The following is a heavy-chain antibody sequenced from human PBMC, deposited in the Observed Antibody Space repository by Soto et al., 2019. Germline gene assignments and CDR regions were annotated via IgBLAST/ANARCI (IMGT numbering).Heavy chain of an antibody. CDR2: IYYSGST. J-gene: IGHJ4*02. CDR1: GGSISSDDYY. V-gene: IGHV4-30-4*01. CDR3: ARDTVSCSGGSCYGY. D-gene: IGHD2-15*01. Sequence: LSLTCTVSGGSISSDDYYWSWIRQPPGKGLEWIGYIYYSGSTYYNPSLKSRVTISVDTSKNQFSLKLSSVTAADTAVYYCARDTVSCSGGSCYGYWGQGPLVTVSS.